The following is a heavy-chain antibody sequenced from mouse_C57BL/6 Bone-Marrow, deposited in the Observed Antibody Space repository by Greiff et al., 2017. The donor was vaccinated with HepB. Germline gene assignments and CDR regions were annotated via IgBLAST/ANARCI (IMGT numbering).Heavy chain of an antibody. Sequence: QVQLQQPGAELVKPGASVKLSCKASGYTFTSYWMHWVKQRPGRGLEWIGRIDPNSGGTKYNEKFKSKATLTVDKPSSTAYMQLSSLTSEDSAVYYCARGTTIVATPHWYFDVWGTGTTVTVSS. J-gene: IGHJ1*03. CDR1: GYTFTSYW. CDR2: IDPNSGGT. CDR3: ARGTTIVATPHWYFDV. V-gene: IGHV1-72*01. D-gene: IGHD1-1*01.